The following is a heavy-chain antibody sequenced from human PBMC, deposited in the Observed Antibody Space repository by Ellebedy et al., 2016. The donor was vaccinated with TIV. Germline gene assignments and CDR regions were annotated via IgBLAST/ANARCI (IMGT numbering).Heavy chain of an antibody. CDR2: ITASCDDT. D-gene: IGHD1-14*01. CDR3: ANSNRFDY. Sequence: GESLKISCVASGLPFTTNAMAWVPQVPGKGLELVSTITASCDDTFSADSVRGRFILSRDTSKNTLFLQMNSLRAEDTAVYHCANSNRFDYWGQGTLVTVSS. CDR1: GLPFTTNA. V-gene: IGHV3-23*01. J-gene: IGHJ4*02.